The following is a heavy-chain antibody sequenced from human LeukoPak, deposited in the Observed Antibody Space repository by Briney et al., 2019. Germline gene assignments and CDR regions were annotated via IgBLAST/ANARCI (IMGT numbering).Heavy chain of an antibody. J-gene: IGHJ4*02. V-gene: IGHV4-59*01. CDR1: GGVIRSYE. CDR2: IYYSGST. CDR3: ARGPPTSY. Sequence: PSETLSRTYTLSGGVIRSYEWRWLRQPLGKGLEWIGYIYYSGSTNYNPSLKSRVTISVDTSKNQFSLKLSSVTAADTAVYYCARGPPTSYWGQGTLVTVSS.